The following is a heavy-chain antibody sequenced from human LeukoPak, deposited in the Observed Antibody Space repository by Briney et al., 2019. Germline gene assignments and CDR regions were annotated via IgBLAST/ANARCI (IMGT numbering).Heavy chain of an antibody. CDR2: IYPGDSDT. J-gene: IGHJ4*02. D-gene: IGHD2-21*02. Sequence: GESLKISCKSSGYSFPNFWIGWVRQMPGKGLEWMGIIYPGDSDTRYSPAFQGQVTMSVDKSITTAYLQWSSLKASDTAKYYCARRTLAYCGTDCYPFDYWGQGTLVTVSS. CDR3: ARRTLAYCGTDCYPFDY. V-gene: IGHV5-51*01. CDR1: GYSFPNFW.